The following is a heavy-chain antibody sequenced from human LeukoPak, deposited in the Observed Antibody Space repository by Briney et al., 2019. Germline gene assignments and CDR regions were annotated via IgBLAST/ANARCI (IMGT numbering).Heavy chain of an antibody. CDR1: GYTFTSYD. J-gene: IGHJ3*02. D-gene: IGHD6-13*01. CDR2: MNPNSGNT. Sequence: GASAKVSCKASGYTFTSYDINWVRQATGQGLEWMGWMNPNSGNTGYAQKFQGRVTMTRNTSISTAYMELSSLRSEDTAVYYCARMYSSSWTQYAFDIWGQGTMVTVSS. CDR3: ARMYSSSWTQYAFDI. V-gene: IGHV1-8*01.